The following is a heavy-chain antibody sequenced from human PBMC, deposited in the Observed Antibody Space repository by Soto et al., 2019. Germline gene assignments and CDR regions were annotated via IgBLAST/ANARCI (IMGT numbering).Heavy chain of an antibody. D-gene: IGHD3-10*01. J-gene: IGHJ4*02. CDR1: GYTFTSYE. V-gene: IGHV1-8*01. Sequence: QVQLVQSGAEVKKPGASVKVSCKASGYTFTSYEINWVRQATGQGLEWMGWMNPNSGDTGYAQKFQGRDTMPRNTSISTAYMELSSLRSEDTAVYYCARGELLWFGELLRWGQGTLVTVSS. CDR3: ARGELLWFGELLR. CDR2: MNPNSGDT.